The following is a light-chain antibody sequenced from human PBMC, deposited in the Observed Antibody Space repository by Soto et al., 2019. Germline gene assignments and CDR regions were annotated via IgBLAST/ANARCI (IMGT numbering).Light chain of an antibody. Sequence: EIVMTQSPATLSVSPGERVTLSCRASQNVRSNLAWYQQKPGQAPRLLIYGASTRDTGVPARFSGSGSGTEFSLTISSLQSEDLVVYYCQQYNNWPPLYTFGQGTRLEIK. CDR1: QNVRSN. V-gene: IGKV3-15*01. CDR2: GAS. J-gene: IGKJ2*01. CDR3: QQYNNWPPLYT.